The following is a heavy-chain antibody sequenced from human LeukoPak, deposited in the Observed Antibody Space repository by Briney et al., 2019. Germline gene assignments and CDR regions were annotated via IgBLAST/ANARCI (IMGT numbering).Heavy chain of an antibody. CDR3: VKDRADHYSFDS. J-gene: IGHJ4*02. Sequence: PGRSLRLSCAASGFTFSGFDMYWVRQAPGKGLEWVAVISHDGSHTQHADSVKGRFTISRDNSKRTLYLQMNSLRPEDTAVYFCVKDRADHYSFDSWGQGTLVTVSS. CDR1: GFTFSGFD. D-gene: IGHD4-11*01. CDR2: ISHDGSHT. V-gene: IGHV3-30*18.